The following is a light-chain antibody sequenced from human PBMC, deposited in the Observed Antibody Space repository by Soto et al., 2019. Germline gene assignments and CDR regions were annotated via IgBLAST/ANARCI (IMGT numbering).Light chain of an antibody. J-gene: IGKJ5*01. V-gene: IGKV1-33*01. CDR2: DAS. Sequence: IQMTQSPSSLAASVGDRVTITCQASQDIAKNLNWYQQKPGKAPKLLIYDASSLQTGVPSRFSGSGSATHFAFTIISLQSEDLATYYCQQYDNLLPITFGQGTLLEIK. CDR3: QQYDNLLPIT. CDR1: QDIAKN.